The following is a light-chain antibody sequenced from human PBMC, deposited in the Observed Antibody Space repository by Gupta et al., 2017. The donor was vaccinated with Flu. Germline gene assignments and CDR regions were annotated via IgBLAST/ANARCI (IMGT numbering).Light chain of an antibody. CDR3: QQSYSTPPWT. Sequence: DLQMPQSPSSLSASAGDRVTITCRASQSISSYLNWYQQKPGKAPKLLIYAASSLHSGVPSRFSGSGSGTDFTLTISSLQPEDFAIYYCQQSYSTPPWTFGQGTKVEIK. CDR2: AAS. J-gene: IGKJ1*01. V-gene: IGKV1-39*01. CDR1: QSISSY.